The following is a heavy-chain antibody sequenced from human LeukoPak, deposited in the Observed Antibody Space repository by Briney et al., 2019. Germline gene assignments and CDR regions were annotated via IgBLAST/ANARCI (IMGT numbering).Heavy chain of an antibody. Sequence: GGSLRLSCAASGFTFSSYSMNWVPQAPGKGLEWVSSISSSSSYIYYADSVKGRFTISSDNAKNSLYLQMNSLRAEDTAVYYCARRRRIVGATTPTYFDYWGRGTLVTVSS. CDR2: ISSSSSYI. CDR3: ARRRRIVGATTPTYFDY. J-gene: IGHJ4*02. CDR1: GFTFSSYS. D-gene: IGHD1-26*01. V-gene: IGHV3-21*01.